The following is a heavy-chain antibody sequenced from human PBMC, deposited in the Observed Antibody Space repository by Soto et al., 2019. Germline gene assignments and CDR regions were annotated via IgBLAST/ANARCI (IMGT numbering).Heavy chain of an antibody. CDR1: GGTFSSYA. CDR3: ARAHDSSWYFADFIGGYYYGMDV. CDR2: IIPIFGTA. Sequence: WASVKVSCKASGGTFSSYAISWVRQAPGQGLEWMGGIIPIFGTANYAQKFQGRVTITADESTSTAYMELSSLRSEDTAVYYCARAHDSSWYFADFIGGYYYGMDVWGQGTTVTV. V-gene: IGHV1-69*13. J-gene: IGHJ6*02. D-gene: IGHD6-13*01.